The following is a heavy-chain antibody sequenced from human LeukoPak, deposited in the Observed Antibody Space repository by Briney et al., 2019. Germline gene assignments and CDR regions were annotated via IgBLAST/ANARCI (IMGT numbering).Heavy chain of an antibody. CDR3: ARSKRGYPYYFEY. J-gene: IGHJ4*02. V-gene: IGHV3-7*05. CDR1: GFTFSNHW. Sequence: GGSLRLSCAASGFTFSNHWMSWVRQAPGKGLEWVANIKQDGTEKYYIDSVKGRFIISRDNAWKSLFLQMNSLRPEDTAVYYCARSKRGYPYYFEYWGQGTLVTVSS. CDR2: IKQDGTEK. D-gene: IGHD1-1*01.